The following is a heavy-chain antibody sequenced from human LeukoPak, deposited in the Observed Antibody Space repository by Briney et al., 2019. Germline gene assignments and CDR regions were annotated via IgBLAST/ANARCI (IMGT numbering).Heavy chain of an antibody. D-gene: IGHD6-25*01. J-gene: IGHJ3*02. Sequence: PGGSLRLSCAASGFTVSSNYMSWVRQAPGKGLEWVSSISSSSSYIYYADSVKGRFTISRDNAKNSLYLQMNSLRAEDTAVYYCARGGIAAGDAFDIWGQGTMVTVSS. V-gene: IGHV3-21*01. CDR2: ISSSSSYI. CDR3: ARGGIAAGDAFDI. CDR1: GFTVSSNY.